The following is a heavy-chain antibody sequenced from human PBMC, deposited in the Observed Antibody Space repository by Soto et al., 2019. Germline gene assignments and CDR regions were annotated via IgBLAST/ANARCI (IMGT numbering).Heavy chain of an antibody. V-gene: IGHV3-74*01. Sequence: EVQLVESGGGLVRPGGSLRLSCAASGFTFSYYWMHWVRQAPGKGLVWVSRIHSDGSSTTYADFVKGRFIISRDNARNTVDLQMNSWRVEDTAVYYCARGDRGAFDLWGQGTVVTVSS. CDR1: GFTFSYYW. CDR3: ARGDRGAFDL. CDR2: IHSDGSST. J-gene: IGHJ3*01. D-gene: IGHD1-26*01.